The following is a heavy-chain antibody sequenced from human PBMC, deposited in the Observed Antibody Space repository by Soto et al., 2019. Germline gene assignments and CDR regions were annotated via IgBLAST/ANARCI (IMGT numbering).Heavy chain of an antibody. CDR2: MSWNRGSI. V-gene: IGHV3-9*01. CDR1: GFTFDDFA. Sequence: GGSLRLSCVASGFTFDDFAMHWVRQAPGKGLEWVSGMSWNRGSIVYADSVKGRFIISRDNAKNSLYLQMNSLRAEDTAVYYCARDGVEAGLYLDNWGQGTLVTVSS. CDR3: ARDGVEAGLYLDN. D-gene: IGHD6-19*01. J-gene: IGHJ4*02.